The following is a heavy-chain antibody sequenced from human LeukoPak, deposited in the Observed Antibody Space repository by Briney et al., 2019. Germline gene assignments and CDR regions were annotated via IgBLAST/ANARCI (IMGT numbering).Heavy chain of an antibody. CDR3: ARTTEGGYTYGYFYYYYMDV. D-gene: IGHD5-18*01. Sequence: PSETLSLTCTVSGGSISSYYWSWIRQHPGKGLEWIGYIFYRGCTNYNPSLKSRATISVDTSKNQFSLKLTSVTAADTAVYYCARTTEGGYTYGYFYYYYMDVWGKGTTVTISS. V-gene: IGHV4-59*01. CDR2: IFYRGCT. J-gene: IGHJ6*03. CDR1: GGSISSYY.